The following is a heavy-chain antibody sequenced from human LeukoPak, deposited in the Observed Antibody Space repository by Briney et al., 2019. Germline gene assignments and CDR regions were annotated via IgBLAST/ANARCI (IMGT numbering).Heavy chain of an antibody. V-gene: IGHV4-4*07. J-gene: IGHJ4*02. Sequence: SETLSLTCTVSGYSISSGYYWGWIRQPAGKGLEWIGRIYTSGSTNYNPSLKSRVTMSVDTSKNQFSLKLSSVTAADTAVYYCARDGGDPAHSGFDYWGQGTLVTVSS. CDR3: ARDGGDPAHSGFDY. CDR2: IYTSGST. D-gene: IGHD2-21*02. CDR1: GYSISSGYY.